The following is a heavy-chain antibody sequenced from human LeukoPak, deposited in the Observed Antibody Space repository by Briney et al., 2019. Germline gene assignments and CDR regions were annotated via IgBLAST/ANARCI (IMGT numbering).Heavy chain of an antibody. Sequence: ASVKVSCKASGYTFTSYYMHWVRQAPGQGLEWMGIINPSGGSTSYAQKFQGRVTMTRDTSTSTVYMELSSLRSEDTAVYYCARDKKALDYDILTGLEETYYYMDVWGKGTTVTVSS. CDR1: GYTFTSYY. CDR2: INPSGGST. J-gene: IGHJ6*03. D-gene: IGHD3-9*01. V-gene: IGHV1-46*01. CDR3: ARDKKALDYDILTGLEETYYYMDV.